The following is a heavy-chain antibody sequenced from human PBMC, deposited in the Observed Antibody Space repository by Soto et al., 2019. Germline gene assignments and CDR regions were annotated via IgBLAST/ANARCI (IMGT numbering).Heavy chain of an antibody. D-gene: IGHD1-26*01. CDR3: AKGGRIVATTYNLDA. V-gene: IGHV3-23*01. CDR2: ISGSGGGT. Sequence: EVQLLESGGGLVQPGGSLRLSCGASGFTFSTYAMNWVRQAPGKGLEWVAAISGSGGGTYYADSVKGRFTISRDNSKNSLFLHMNSLRAEDRAVYFCAKGGRIVATTYNLDAWGQGTTVAVSS. J-gene: IGHJ6*02. CDR1: GFTFSTYA.